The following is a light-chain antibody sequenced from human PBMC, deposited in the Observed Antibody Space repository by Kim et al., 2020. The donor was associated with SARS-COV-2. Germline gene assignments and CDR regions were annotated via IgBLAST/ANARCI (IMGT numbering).Light chain of an antibody. CDR1: QGFTGH. Sequence: ASVGDRVTITCRASQGFTGHLAWYQQKPGKAPKVLIYDASTLQSGVPSRFCGSGSGTEFTLTITTLQPEDFATYYCQQLYSYPITFGQVTRLEIK. CDR2: DAS. CDR3: QQLYSYPIT. J-gene: IGKJ5*01. V-gene: IGKV1-9*01.